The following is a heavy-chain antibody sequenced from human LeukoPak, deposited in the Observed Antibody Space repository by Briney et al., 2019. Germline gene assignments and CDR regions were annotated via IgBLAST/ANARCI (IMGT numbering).Heavy chain of an antibody. CDR1: GGTFGTYT. D-gene: IGHD3-3*01. CDR2: ILPIIHIP. J-gene: IGHJ4*02. Sequence: SVKVSCKASGGTFGTYTISWVRQAPGQGLEWMGRILPIIHIPDYAQKFQDRVTITAGTSTNTAYMELGSLRSEDTAVYYCARETEDDSIFGVVFGPLDYWGQGTLVTVSS. V-gene: IGHV1-69*04. CDR3: ARETEDDSIFGVVFGPLDY.